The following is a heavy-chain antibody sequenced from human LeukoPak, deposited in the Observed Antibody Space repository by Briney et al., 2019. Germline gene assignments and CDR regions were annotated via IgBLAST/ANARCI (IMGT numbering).Heavy chain of an antibody. D-gene: IGHD3-3*01. J-gene: IGHJ5*02. V-gene: IGHV1-18*01. Sequence: ASVKVSCKASGYTFTSYGISWVRQAPGQGLEWMGWISAYDGNTNYAQKFQGRVTITADKSTSTAYMELSSLRSEDTAVYYCARDYELRFLFDPWGQGTLVTVSS. CDR3: ARDYELRFLFDP. CDR1: GYTFTSYG. CDR2: ISAYDGNT.